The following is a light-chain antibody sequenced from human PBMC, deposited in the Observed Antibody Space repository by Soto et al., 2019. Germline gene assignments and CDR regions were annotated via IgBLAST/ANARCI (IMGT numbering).Light chain of an antibody. Sequence: EIVMTQSPATLSVSPGDRATLSCRARQSVRGKVAWYQQQPGQATRLLIYGASTRATGIPARFSGSGSGTEFALTISSLQFEDLAVYYCQQYNNWPPLTFGQGTKVQI. CDR1: QSVRGK. CDR3: QQYNNWPPLT. V-gene: IGKV3-15*01. CDR2: GAS. J-gene: IGKJ1*01.